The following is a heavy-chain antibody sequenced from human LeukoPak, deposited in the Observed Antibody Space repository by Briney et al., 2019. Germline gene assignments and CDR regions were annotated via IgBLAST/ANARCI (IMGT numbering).Heavy chain of an antibody. V-gene: IGHV4-39*07. D-gene: IGHD5-18*01. CDR3: ARGDPSGYSYGPSYYFDY. J-gene: IGHJ4*02. CDR2: IYYSGST. Sequence: PSETLSLTCTVSGGSISSSSYYWGWIRQPPGKGLEWIGSIYYSGSTYYNPSLKSRVTISVDTSKNQFSLKLSSVTAADTAVHYCARGDPSGYSYGPSYYFDYWGQGTLVTVSS. CDR1: GGSISSSSYY.